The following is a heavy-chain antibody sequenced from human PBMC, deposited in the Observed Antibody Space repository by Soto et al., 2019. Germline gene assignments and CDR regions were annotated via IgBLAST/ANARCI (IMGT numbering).Heavy chain of an antibody. J-gene: IGHJ4*02. CDR2: ISSSSSYI. CDR1: GFTFSSYS. CDR3: ARDQVATREWNYFDY. Sequence: EVQLVESGGGLVKPGGSLRLSCAASGFTFSSYSMNWVRQAPGKGLEWVSSISSSSSYIYYADSVKGRFTISRDNAKNSLYLQMNSLRAEDTAVYYCARDQVATREWNYFDYWGQGTLVTVPS. V-gene: IGHV3-21*01. D-gene: IGHD5-12*01.